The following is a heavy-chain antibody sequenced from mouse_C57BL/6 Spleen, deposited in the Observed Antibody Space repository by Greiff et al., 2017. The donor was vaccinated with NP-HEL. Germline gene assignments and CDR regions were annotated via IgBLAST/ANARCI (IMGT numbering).Heavy chain of an antibody. CDR2: IHPNSGST. J-gene: IGHJ2*01. D-gene: IGHD1-1*01. V-gene: IGHV1-64*01. CDR1: GYTFTSYW. Sequence: QVQLQQPGAELVKPGASVKLSCKASGYTFTSYWMHWVKQRPGQGLEWIGMIHPNSGSTNYNQKFKSKATLTVDKSSSTAYMQLSSLTSEDSAVYYCARPSTTVMDYWGQGTTLTVSS. CDR3: ARPSTTVMDY.